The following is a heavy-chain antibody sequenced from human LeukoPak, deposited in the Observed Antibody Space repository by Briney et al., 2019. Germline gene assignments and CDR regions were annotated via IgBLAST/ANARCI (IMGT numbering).Heavy chain of an antibody. J-gene: IGHJ3*02. CDR3: AREGWFGELIWDAFDI. D-gene: IGHD3-10*01. CDR1: GFTFSSYW. CDR2: IKQDGSEK. Sequence: GGSLRLSCAASGFTFSSYWMSWVRQAPGKGLEWVANIKQDGSEKYYVDSVKGRFTISRDNAKNSLYLQMNSLRAEDTAVYYCAREGWFGELIWDAFDIWGQGTMVTVSS. V-gene: IGHV3-7*01.